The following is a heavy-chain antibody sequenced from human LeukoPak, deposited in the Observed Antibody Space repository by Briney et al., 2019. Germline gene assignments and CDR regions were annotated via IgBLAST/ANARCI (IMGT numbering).Heavy chain of an antibody. Sequence: GGSLRLSCAASGFTFRSYGMHWVRQAPGKGLEWVAVISYDGSNKYYADSVKGRFTISRDNSKNTLYLQMNSLRAEDTAVYYCARFVGYSYGFDYWGQGTLVTVSS. J-gene: IGHJ4*02. V-gene: IGHV3-30*03. CDR2: ISYDGSNK. CDR1: GFTFRSYG. CDR3: ARFVGYSYGFDY. D-gene: IGHD5-18*01.